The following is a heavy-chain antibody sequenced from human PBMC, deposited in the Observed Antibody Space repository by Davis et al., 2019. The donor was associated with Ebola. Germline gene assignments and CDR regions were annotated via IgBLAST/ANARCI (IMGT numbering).Heavy chain of an antibody. Sequence: SETLSLTCTVSGDSISSADYSWTWIRKPPGKGLEWIGHIYYSGSTYYNPSLQSRTRLSVDTSKNQFSLRLSAVTAADTAVYYCARGSDFWSGCFDYWGQGSLVTVSS. CDR1: GDSISSADYS. J-gene: IGHJ4*02. CDR2: IYYSGST. D-gene: IGHD3-3*01. CDR3: ARGSDFWSGCFDY. V-gene: IGHV4-30-4*01.